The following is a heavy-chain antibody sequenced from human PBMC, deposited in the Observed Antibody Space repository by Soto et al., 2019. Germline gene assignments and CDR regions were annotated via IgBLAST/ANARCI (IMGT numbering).Heavy chain of an antibody. D-gene: IGHD5-18*01. CDR3: ATKARGYSYGYRDYFDY. Sequence: SVKVSCKASGGTFSSYAISWVRQAPGQGLEWMGGIIPIFGTANYAQKFQGRVTITADESTSTAYMELSSLRSEDTAVYYCATKARGYSYGYRDYFDYRGQRTLVTVSS. CDR2: IIPIFGTA. V-gene: IGHV1-69*13. J-gene: IGHJ4*02. CDR1: GGTFSSYA.